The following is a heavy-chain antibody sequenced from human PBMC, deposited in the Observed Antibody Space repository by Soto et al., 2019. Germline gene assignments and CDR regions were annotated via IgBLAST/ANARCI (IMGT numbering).Heavy chain of an antibody. CDR1: GGTFSSDA. Sequence: SVKVSCKASGGTFSSDAIGWVRQAPGQGLEWMGGIIAIFGTADYAQKFQGRVTITADESTSTAYMELSSLRSEDTAVYYCAKPQSIQDYYYGMDVWGQGTTVTVSS. CDR2: IIAIFGTA. V-gene: IGHV1-69*13. D-gene: IGHD6-6*01. J-gene: IGHJ6*02. CDR3: AKPQSIQDYYYGMDV.